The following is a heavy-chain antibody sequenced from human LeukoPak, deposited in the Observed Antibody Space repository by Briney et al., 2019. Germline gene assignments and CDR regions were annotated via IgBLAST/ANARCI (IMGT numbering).Heavy chain of an antibody. CDR2: ILYNGNT. CDR1: GGSISRYY. V-gene: IGHV4-59*08. Sequence: PSETLSLTCTVSGGSISRYYWSWIRQPPGKGLEYIGYILYNGNTNYNPSLKSRLTMSVDTSKNQFSLKLSSVTAADTAVYYCARTKASLYYFDCWGQGTLVTVSS. D-gene: IGHD2-8*01. J-gene: IGHJ4*02. CDR3: ARTKASLYYFDC.